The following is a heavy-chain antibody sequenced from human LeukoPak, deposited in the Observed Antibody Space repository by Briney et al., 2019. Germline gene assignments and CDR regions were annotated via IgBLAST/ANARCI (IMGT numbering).Heavy chain of an antibody. J-gene: IGHJ4*02. CDR3: ARGRPMRHMDY. V-gene: IGHV4-34*01. CDR1: GGSFSGYY. CDR2: INHSGSA. Sequence: PSETLSLTCAVYGGSFSGYYWSWIRQPPGKGLEWIGEINHSGSANYNPSLKSRVTISVDASKNQFSLKLSSVTAADTAVYYCARGRPMRHMDYWGQGTLVTVSS.